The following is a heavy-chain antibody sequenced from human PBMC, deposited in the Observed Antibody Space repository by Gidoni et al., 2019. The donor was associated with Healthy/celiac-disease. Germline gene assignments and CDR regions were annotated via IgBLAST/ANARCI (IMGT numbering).Heavy chain of an antibody. Sequence: EVQLVESGGVVVQPGGSLRLSCAASGFTFDDYTMHWVRQAPGKGLEWVSLISWDGGSTYYADSVKGRFTISRDNSKNSLYLQMNSLRTEDTALYYCAKGPYSSSLPWFDPWGQGTLVTVSS. V-gene: IGHV3-43*01. CDR3: AKGPYSSSLPWFDP. CDR2: ISWDGGST. J-gene: IGHJ5*02. D-gene: IGHD6-13*01. CDR1: GFTFDDYT.